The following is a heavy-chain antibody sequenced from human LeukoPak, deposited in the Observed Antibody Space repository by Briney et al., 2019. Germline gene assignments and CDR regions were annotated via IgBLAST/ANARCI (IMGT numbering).Heavy chain of an antibody. Sequence: GGSLRLSCAASGFTFSSYWMSWVRQAPGKGLEWVANIKQDGSEKYYVDSVKGRFTISRDNAKNSLYLQMNSLRAEDTAVYYCARDLPFYGDLYFDYWGQGTLVTVSS. CDR3: ARDLPFYGDLYFDY. D-gene: IGHD4-17*01. J-gene: IGHJ4*02. CDR2: IKQDGSEK. V-gene: IGHV3-7*03. CDR1: GFTFSSYW.